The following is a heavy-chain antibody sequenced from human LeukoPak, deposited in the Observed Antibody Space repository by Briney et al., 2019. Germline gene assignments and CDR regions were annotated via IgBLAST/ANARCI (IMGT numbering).Heavy chain of an antibody. V-gene: IGHV1-46*01. CDR3: ARGPYSGDWPFHF. CDR2: INPSGGST. CDR1: GGTFSNYS. Sequence: ASVKVSCTASGGTFSNYSISWVRQAPGQGLEWMGVINPSGGSTSYAQKFQGRVTMTRDTSTSTVSMELSSLRFEDTAVYYCARGPYSGDWPFHFWGQGTLVTVSS. J-gene: IGHJ4*02. D-gene: IGHD6-19*01.